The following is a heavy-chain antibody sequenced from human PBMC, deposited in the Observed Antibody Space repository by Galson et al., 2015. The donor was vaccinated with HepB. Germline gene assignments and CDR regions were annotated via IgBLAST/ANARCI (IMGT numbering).Heavy chain of an antibody. D-gene: IGHD6-6*01. J-gene: IGHJ6*02. V-gene: IGHV4-39*01. Sequence: ETLSLTCSVSGASISSSSYYWGWIRQPPGKGLEWIGSIYYSGSTYYNPSLKSRVTISVDTSKNQFSLKLSSVTAADTAVYHCARHLLSIAGEYGMDVWGQGTTVTVSS. CDR3: ARHLLSIAGEYGMDV. CDR2: IYYSGST. CDR1: GASISSSSYY.